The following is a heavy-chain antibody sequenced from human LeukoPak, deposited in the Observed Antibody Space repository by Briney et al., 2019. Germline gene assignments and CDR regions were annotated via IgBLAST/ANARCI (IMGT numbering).Heavy chain of an antibody. V-gene: IGHV1-2*02. CDR2: INPNSGGT. CDR1: GYTFTGYY. Sequence: ASVKVSCKASGYTFTGYYMHWVRQAPGQGLEWMGWINPNSGGTNYAQKFQGRVTTTRDTSISTAYMELSRLRSDDTAVYYCARAEGRVYDSSGYYFAFDIWGQGTMVTVSS. D-gene: IGHD3-22*01. CDR3: ARAEGRVYDSSGYYFAFDI. J-gene: IGHJ3*02.